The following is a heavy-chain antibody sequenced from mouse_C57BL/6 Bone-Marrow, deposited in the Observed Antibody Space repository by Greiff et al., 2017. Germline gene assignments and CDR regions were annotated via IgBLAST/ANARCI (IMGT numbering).Heavy chain of an antibody. Sequence: EVKLVESGGGLVKPGGSLKLSCAASGFTFSSYAMSWVRQTPEKRLEWVATISDGGSYTYYPDNVKGRFTISRDNAKTNLYLQMSHLKSEDTAMYYCAREDYGSSYGFYAMDYRGQGTSVTVSS. J-gene: IGHJ4*01. CDR1: GFTFSSYA. V-gene: IGHV5-4*01. CDR2: ISDGGSYT. CDR3: AREDYGSSYGFYAMDY. D-gene: IGHD1-1*01.